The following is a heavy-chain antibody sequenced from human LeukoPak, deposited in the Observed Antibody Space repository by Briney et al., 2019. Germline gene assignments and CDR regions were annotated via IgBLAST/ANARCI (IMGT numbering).Heavy chain of an antibody. J-gene: IGHJ4*02. Sequence: QTLSLTCAISGFSVSSNSAAWDWIGPSPSRGLKWHGRTYYRSKSYNDYAVSVKSRLTIDPDTSKNQFSLQLNSVTPEDTAVYYCARGGHFDYWGQGTLVTVSS. D-gene: IGHD6-25*01. CDR2: TYYRSKSYN. CDR3: ARGGHFDY. V-gene: IGHV6-1*01. CDR1: GFSVSSNSAA.